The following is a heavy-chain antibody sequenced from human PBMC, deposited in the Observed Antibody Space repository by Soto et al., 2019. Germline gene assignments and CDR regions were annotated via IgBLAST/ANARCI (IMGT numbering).Heavy chain of an antibody. D-gene: IGHD2-2*01. V-gene: IGHV3-74*01. CDR3: ATDAGYCSSTSCPRSWFDP. Sequence: EVQLVESGGGLVQPGGSLRLSCAASGFTFSSYWMHWVRQAPGKGLVWVSRINSDGSSTSYADSVKGRFTISRDNAKNTLYLQMTSLRAEDTAVYYCATDAGYCSSTSCPRSWFDPWGQGTLVTVSS. CDR1: GFTFSSYW. J-gene: IGHJ5*02. CDR2: INSDGSST.